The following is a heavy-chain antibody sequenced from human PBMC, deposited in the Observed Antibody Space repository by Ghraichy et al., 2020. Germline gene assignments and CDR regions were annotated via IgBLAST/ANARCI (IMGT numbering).Heavy chain of an antibody. CDR1: GFTFSGSA. CDR2: IRSKANSYAT. D-gene: IGHD2-21*02. V-gene: IGHV3-73*01. Sequence: GGSLRLSCAASGFTFSGSAIHWVRQASWKGLEWVGRIRSKANSYATAYAASVKGRFTISRDDSKNTAYLQMNSLKTEDTAVYYCTRRVTATSFDYWGQGTLVTVSS. J-gene: IGHJ4*02. CDR3: TRRVTATSFDY.